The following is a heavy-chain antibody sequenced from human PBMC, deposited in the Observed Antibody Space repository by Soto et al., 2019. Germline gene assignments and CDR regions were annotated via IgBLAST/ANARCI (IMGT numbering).Heavy chain of an antibody. J-gene: IGHJ3*02. D-gene: IGHD1-1*01. CDR2: IGGTAVST. CDR3: AKDSTSYNGVYDPFDI. Sequence: EVQLLESGGGLVQPGGSLRLSCEASGFKFSTYAMSWVRQGPEKGLEWVAVIGGTAVSTDCADSLKGRCTVSRDNYKNTVYLQLDSLRDDDTAIYYCAKDSTSYNGVYDPFDIWGQGTMVTVSS. CDR1: GFKFSTYA. V-gene: IGHV3-23*01.